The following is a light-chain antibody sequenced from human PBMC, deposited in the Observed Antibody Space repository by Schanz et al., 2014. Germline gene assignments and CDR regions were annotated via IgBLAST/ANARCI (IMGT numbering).Light chain of an antibody. V-gene: IGLV8-61*01. Sequence: QTVVTQEPSFSVSPGGTVTLTCGLSTGSASTSHYPSWYQQTPGQPPRTLIYSTNTRSSGVPDRFSASILGNKAALTITGAQADDESDYYCVLYMGSGISVFGGGTKLTVL. CDR2: STN. CDR1: TGSASTSHY. J-gene: IGLJ3*02. CDR3: VLYMGSGISV.